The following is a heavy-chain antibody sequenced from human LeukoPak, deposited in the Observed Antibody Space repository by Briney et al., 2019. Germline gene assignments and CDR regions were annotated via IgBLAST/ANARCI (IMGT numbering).Heavy chain of an antibody. CDR1: GGSISSYY. J-gene: IGHJ6*03. Sequence: SETLSLTCTVSGGSISSYYWSWIRQPAGKGLEWIGRIYTSGSTNYNPSLKSRVTMSVDTSKNQFSLKLSYCARGSYDFWSGYYTGDYYYMDVWGKGTTVTVSS. CDR2: IYTSGST. CDR3: YYTGDYYYMDV. D-gene: IGHD3-3*01. V-gene: IGHV4-4*07.